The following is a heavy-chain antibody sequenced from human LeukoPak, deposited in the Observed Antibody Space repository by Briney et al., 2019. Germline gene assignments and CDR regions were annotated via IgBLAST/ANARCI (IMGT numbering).Heavy chain of an antibody. V-gene: IGHV4-59*12. CDR2: IYYSGST. CDR3: ARASRNWGSYYYYMDV. J-gene: IGHJ6*03. D-gene: IGHD7-27*01. Sequence: SETLSLTCTVSGGSISSYYWSWIRQPPGKGLEWIGYIYYSGSTNYNPSLKSRVTISVDTSKNQFSLKLNSVTAADTAVYYCARASRNWGSYYYYMDVWGKGTTVTVSS. CDR1: GGSISSYY.